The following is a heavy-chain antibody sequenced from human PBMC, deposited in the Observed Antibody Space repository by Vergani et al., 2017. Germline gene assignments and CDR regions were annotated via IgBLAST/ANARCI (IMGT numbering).Heavy chain of an antibody. J-gene: IGHJ6*02. V-gene: IGHV1-18*01. CDR2: VSPYNGNT. D-gene: IGHD3-10*01. CDR3: ASEVFYNNIRGTDRHPTYYGMRV. CDR1: GYSFINYG. Sequence: QSQLVQSGDEVKKAGASVKVSCKTSGYSFINYGISWVRQAPGQGLEWLGWVSPYNGNTNYSQKIQGRVTMTKDKLTRTAYMQLRSLTFDDKAVYYCASEVFYNNIRGTDRHPTYYGMRVWGQGTKVTV.